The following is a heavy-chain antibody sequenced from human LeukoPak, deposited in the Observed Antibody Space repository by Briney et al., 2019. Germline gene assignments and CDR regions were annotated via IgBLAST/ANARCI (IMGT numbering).Heavy chain of an antibody. CDR2: INHSGST. CDR3: ARVLGTYFDY. Sequence: PSETLSLTCTVSGGSISSYYWSWIRQPPGKGLEWIGEINHSGSTNYNPSLKSRVTISIDPSKHQFSLKLSSMTAADTAVYYCARVLGTYFDYWGQGTLVTVSS. J-gene: IGHJ4*02. V-gene: IGHV4-34*01. D-gene: IGHD7-27*01. CDR1: GGSISSYY.